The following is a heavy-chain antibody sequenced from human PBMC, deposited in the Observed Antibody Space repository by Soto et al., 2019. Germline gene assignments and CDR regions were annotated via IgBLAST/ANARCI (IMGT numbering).Heavy chain of an antibody. CDR1: GFTFSSYA. D-gene: IGHD2-21*02. CDR3: EKAQRNYCGSGCYFDY. V-gene: IGHV3-23*01. J-gene: IGHJ4*02. Sequence: GGSLRLSCAASGFTFSSYAMSWVRQAPGKGLEWVSAISGSGGSTYYADSVKGRFTISRDNSKNTLYLQMNSLRAEDTAVYYCEKAQRNYCGSGCYFDYWGQGTLVTVSS. CDR2: ISGSGGST.